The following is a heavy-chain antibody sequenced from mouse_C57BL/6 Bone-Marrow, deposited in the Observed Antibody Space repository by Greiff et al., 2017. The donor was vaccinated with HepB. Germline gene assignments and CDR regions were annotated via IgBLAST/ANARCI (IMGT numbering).Heavy chain of an antibody. V-gene: IGHV1-55*01. Sequence: VQLQQPGAELVKPGASVKMSCKASGYTFTSYWITWVKQRPGQGLEWIGDIYPGSGSTNYNEKFKSKATLTVDTSSSTAYMQLSSLTSEDSAVYYCARKRVYGSSLYYAMDYWGQGTSVTVSS. CDR1: GYTFTSYW. CDR2: IYPGSGST. D-gene: IGHD1-1*01. J-gene: IGHJ4*01. CDR3: ARKRVYGSSLYYAMDY.